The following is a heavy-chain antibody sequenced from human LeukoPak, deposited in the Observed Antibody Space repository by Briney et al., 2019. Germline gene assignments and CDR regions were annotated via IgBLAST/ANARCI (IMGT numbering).Heavy chain of an antibody. CDR2: ISSSSSTI. CDR1: GFTFSDYY. V-gene: IGHV3-11*01. CDR3: AKGRDRGSSDY. D-gene: IGHD3-10*01. Sequence: GGSLRLSCAASGFTFSDYYMSWIRQAPGKGLEWVSYISSSSSTIYYADSVKGRFTISRDNSKNTLYLQMNSLRAEDTAVYYCAKGRDRGSSDYWGQGTLVTVSS. J-gene: IGHJ4*02.